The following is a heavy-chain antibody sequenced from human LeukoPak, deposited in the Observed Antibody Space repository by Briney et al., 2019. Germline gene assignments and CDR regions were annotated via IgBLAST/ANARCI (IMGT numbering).Heavy chain of an antibody. CDR2: IHYSGST. CDR3: AGTKGGYKEFDY. V-gene: IGHV4-59*07. Sequence: ASDTLSLTCTVSGGSISDYYGIWMRQPPGKGLEWIGYIHYSGSTDQNPSLKSRVPISVDTSKNQFSLKLSSVTAADTAVYYCAGTKGGYKEFDYWGQGTLVTVSS. CDR1: GGSISDYY. D-gene: IGHD5-24*01. J-gene: IGHJ4*02.